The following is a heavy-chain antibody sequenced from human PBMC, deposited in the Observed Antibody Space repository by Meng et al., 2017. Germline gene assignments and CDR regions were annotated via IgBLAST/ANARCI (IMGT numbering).Heavy chain of an antibody. Sequence: QVLVVQPGSELKKPGASVKVSCQASRYTFPSYAMNWVRQAPGQGLEWMGWINTNTGNPTYAQGFTGRFVFSLDTSVSTAYLQISSLKAEDTAVYYCARLVAGTFGQLFDPWGQGTLVTVSS. CDR2: INTNTGNP. D-gene: IGHD2-15*01. J-gene: IGHJ5*02. V-gene: IGHV7-4-1*02. CDR1: RYTFPSYA. CDR3: ARLVAGTFGQLFDP.